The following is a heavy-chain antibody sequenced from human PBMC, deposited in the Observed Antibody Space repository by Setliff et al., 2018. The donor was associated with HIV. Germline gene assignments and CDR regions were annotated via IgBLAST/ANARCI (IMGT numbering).Heavy chain of an antibody. CDR3: HSGYDTEEQSYFDY. D-gene: IGHD5-12*01. Sequence: PGGSLRLSCAASGFTFDRFWMHWVRQAPGKGLVWVSRVNRDGSSTTYADSVKDRFTISRDNAKSTLYLQMNSLRAEDTGVYYCHSGYDTEEQSYFDYWGQGALVTVSS. CDR1: GFTFDRFW. V-gene: IGHV3-74*01. J-gene: IGHJ4*02. CDR2: VNRDGSST.